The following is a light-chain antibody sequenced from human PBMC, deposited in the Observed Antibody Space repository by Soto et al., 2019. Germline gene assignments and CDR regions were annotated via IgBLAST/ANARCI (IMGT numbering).Light chain of an antibody. J-gene: IGKJ1*01. V-gene: IGKV3-15*01. CDR1: QSVNIN. CDR3: QQYNKWPRT. Sequence: EIVMTQSGATLSVSPGERATLSCRASQSVNINLAWYQQKPGQAPRLLIFGASSRANGIPARFSGSGSGTEFTLTISNLQTEDFAVYYCQQYNKWPRTFGQGTKVDIK. CDR2: GAS.